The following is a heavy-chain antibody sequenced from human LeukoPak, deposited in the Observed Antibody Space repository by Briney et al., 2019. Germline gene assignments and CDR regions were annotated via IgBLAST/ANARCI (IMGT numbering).Heavy chain of an antibody. Sequence: GGSLRLSCAASGFTFSSYGMHWVRQAPGKGLEWVGRIKSKTDGGTTDYAAPVKGRFTISRDDSKNTLYLQMNSLKTEDTAVYYCTTGGIYCSGGSCYKGNFDYWGQGTLVTVSS. V-gene: IGHV3-15*01. CDR3: TTGGIYCSGGSCYKGNFDY. CDR1: GFTFSSYG. CDR2: IKSKTDGGTT. D-gene: IGHD2-15*01. J-gene: IGHJ4*02.